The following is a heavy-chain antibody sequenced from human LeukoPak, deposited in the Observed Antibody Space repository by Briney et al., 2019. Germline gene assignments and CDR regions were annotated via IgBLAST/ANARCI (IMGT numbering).Heavy chain of an antibody. CDR3: ARGGRGDYGSGSYYNYGMDV. CDR2: ISSSAATI. Sequence: VGSLRLSCAASVFTFSGYSLSWVRQAPGKGLEWGSYISSSAATIYYADSVKGRFTISRDSAKTCLYLRMNSLRVEDTALYYCARGGRGDYGSGSYYNYGMDVWGQGTTVTVSS. V-gene: IGHV3-48*01. CDR1: VFTFSGYS. D-gene: IGHD3-10*01. J-gene: IGHJ6*02.